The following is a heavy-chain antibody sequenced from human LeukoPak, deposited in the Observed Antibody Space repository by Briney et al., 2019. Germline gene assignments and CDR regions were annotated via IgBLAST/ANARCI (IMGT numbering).Heavy chain of an antibody. D-gene: IGHD4-23*01. Sequence: PGGSLRLSCAASGFTFSSYGMHWVRQAPGKGLEWVAFIRYDGSNKYYADSVKGRFTISRDNSKNTLYLQMNSLRAEDTAVYYCAARQGVYGGNWLDWYFDLWGRGTLVTVSS. CDR2: IRYDGSNK. V-gene: IGHV3-30*02. CDR1: GFTFSSYG. J-gene: IGHJ2*01. CDR3: AARQGVYGGNWLDWYFDL.